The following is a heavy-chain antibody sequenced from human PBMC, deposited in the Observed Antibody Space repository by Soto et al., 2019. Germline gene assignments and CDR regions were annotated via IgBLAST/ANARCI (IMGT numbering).Heavy chain of an antibody. J-gene: IGHJ4*02. CDR2: ISTNNGNT. D-gene: IGHD6-13*01. Sequence: QVQLVQSGAEVKKPGASVKVSCKASGYTFTSYGISWVRQAPGQGPEWMGWISTNNGNTNYTQKIRASVTMTTDTPPSTAYMELRSPRSDDTAVYYCARHTSSWPFDYCGQGTLVTVSS. V-gene: IGHV1-18*01. CDR3: ARHTSSWPFDY. CDR1: GYTFTSYG.